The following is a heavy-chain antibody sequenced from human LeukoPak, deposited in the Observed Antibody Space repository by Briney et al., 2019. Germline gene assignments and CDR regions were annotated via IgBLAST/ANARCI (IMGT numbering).Heavy chain of an antibody. CDR3: ARDGGGYDSSGYYSPFGMDV. J-gene: IGHJ6*02. CDR1: GGTFSSYS. Sequence: SCKASGGTFSSYSMDWVRQAPGKGLEWVSYISSSSSTIYYADSVKGRFTISRDNAKNSLYLQMNSLRDEDTAVYYCARDGGGYDSSGYYSPFGMDVWGQGTTVTVSS. D-gene: IGHD3-22*01. CDR2: ISSSSSTI. V-gene: IGHV3-48*02.